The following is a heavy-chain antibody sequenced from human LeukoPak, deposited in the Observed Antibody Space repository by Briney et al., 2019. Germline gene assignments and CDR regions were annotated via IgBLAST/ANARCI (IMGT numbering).Heavy chain of an antibody. J-gene: IGHJ4*02. V-gene: IGHV1-69*06. D-gene: IGHD3-22*01. CDR1: GGTFSSYV. Sequence: SVKVSCKASGGTFSSYVINWVRQAPGQGLEWMGGIIPIFGTANYAQKFQGRVTITADKSTSTAYMELSSLRSEDTAVYYCAREMYYYDSSGYYGLVYWGQGTLVTVSS. CDR2: IIPIFGTA. CDR3: AREMYYYDSSGYYGLVY.